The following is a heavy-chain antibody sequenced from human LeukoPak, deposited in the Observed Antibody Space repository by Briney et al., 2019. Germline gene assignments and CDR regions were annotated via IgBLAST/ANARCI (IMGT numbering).Heavy chain of an antibody. V-gene: IGHV1-46*01. CDR2: INPSGGST. CDR3: ARDYCSSTSCPTVYDY. CDR1: GYTFTSYY. Sequence: ASVKVSCKASGYTFTSYYMHWVRQAPGQGLDWMGIINPSGGSTSYAQKFQGRVTMTRDTSTSTVYMELSSLRSEDTAVYYCARDYCSSTSCPTVYDYWGQGTLVTVSS. J-gene: IGHJ4*02. D-gene: IGHD2-2*01.